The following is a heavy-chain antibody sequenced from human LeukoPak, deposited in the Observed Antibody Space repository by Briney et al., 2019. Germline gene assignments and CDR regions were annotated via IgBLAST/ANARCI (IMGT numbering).Heavy chain of an antibody. V-gene: IGHV3-30*02. CDR2: IRYDGTIK. Sequence: GGSLRLSCPTSGFAFSSFGMHWVRQAPGKGLEWVGFIRYDGTIKYYADSVKGRFTISRDNSKNTLYLQMNSLRADDTAVYYCAKNAATYYYDSSGYYDHFDYWGQGTLVTVS. CDR3: AKNAATYYYDSSGYYDHFDY. D-gene: IGHD3-22*01. J-gene: IGHJ4*02. CDR1: GFAFSSFG.